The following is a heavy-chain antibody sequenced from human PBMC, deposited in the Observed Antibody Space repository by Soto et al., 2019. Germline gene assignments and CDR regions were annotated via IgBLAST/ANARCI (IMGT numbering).Heavy chain of an antibody. J-gene: IGHJ6*02. V-gene: IGHV4-34*01. CDR3: AVLHRYYGMDV. CDR2: ISHSGST. Sequence: SETLSLTCAVYGGSSSGYSWSWIRQPPGKGLEWIGEISHSGSTNYNPSLKSRVTISVDTSTKQFSLKLSSVTAADTAVYYCAVLHRYYGMDVWGQGTTVTVSS. CDR1: GGSSSGYS.